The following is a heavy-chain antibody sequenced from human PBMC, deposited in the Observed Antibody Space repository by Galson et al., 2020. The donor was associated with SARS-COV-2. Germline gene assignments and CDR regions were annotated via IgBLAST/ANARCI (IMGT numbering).Heavy chain of an antibody. CDR1: GFTVSSNY. V-gene: IGHV3-53*01. Sequence: GGSLRLSCAASGFTVSSNYMNWVRQAPGKGLEWVSVIYSGGTRYYADSVKGRFTVSRDNSKNTLYLQMNSLRAEDTAVYYCARKTCRGACFSVYYFDYWGHGTLVTVSS. CDR3: ARKTCRGACFSVYYFDY. CDR2: IYSGGTR. J-gene: IGHJ4*01. D-gene: IGHD2-21*01.